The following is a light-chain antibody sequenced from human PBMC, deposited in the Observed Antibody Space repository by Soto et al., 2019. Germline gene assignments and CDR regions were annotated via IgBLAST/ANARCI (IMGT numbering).Light chain of an antibody. J-gene: IGKJ1*01. Sequence: DIVLTQSPGTLSLSPGDRATLSCRASQSVNTSYLAWYQQKPGQAPRLLIYGASSRATGIPARFSGSGTGTDFTLTISSLQSEDFAVYYCQHYGASPWTFGQGTKVDIK. V-gene: IGKV3-20*01. CDR2: GAS. CDR3: QHYGASPWT. CDR1: QSVNTSY.